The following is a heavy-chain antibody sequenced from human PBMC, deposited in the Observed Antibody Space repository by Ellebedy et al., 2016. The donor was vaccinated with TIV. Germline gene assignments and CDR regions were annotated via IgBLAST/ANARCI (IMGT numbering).Heavy chain of an antibody. CDR2: INPNNGGT. Sequence: ASVKVSXKASGYTFTGYYMQWVRQAPGQGLEWVGWINPNNGGTKFAQKFQGRVTMTSDTSISTAYMELNRLRSDDTAVYYCARGVIAYYYYYMDVWGMGTTVTVSS. D-gene: IGHD2-21*01. V-gene: IGHV1-2*02. CDR3: ARGVIAYYYYYMDV. J-gene: IGHJ6*03. CDR1: GYTFTGYY.